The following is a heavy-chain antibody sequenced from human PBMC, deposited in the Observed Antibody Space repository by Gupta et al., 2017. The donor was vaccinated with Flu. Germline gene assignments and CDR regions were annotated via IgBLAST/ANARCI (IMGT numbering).Heavy chain of an antibody. CDR1: GGSISSSSYY. Sequence: QLQLQESGPGLVKPSETLSLTCTVSGGSISSSSYYWGWIRQPPRKGLEWIGSIYYSGSTYYNPALKSRVTISVDTSKNQFSLKLSSVTAADTAVYYCAIYPSEDSSRGVDYWGQGTLVTVSS. CDR2: IYYSGST. D-gene: IGHD6-6*01. V-gene: IGHV4-39*01. J-gene: IGHJ4*02. CDR3: AIYPSEDSSRGVDY.